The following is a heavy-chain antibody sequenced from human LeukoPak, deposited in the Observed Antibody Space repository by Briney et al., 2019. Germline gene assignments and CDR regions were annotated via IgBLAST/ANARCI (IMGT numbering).Heavy chain of an antibody. CDR2: ISYDGGNK. Sequence: GRSLRLSCAASGFTFSSYGMHWVRQAPGKGLEWVAVISYDGGNKYYADSVKGRFTISRDNSKNTLYLQMNSLRAEDTAVYYCAKAPIYGSGSHSFDYWGQGTLVTVSS. CDR1: GFTFSSYG. J-gene: IGHJ4*02. D-gene: IGHD3-10*01. CDR3: AKAPIYGSGSHSFDY. V-gene: IGHV3-30*18.